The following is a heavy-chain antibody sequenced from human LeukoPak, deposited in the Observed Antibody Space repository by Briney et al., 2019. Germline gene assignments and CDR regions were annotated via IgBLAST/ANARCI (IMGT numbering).Heavy chain of an antibody. CDR2: INHSGST. CDR3: ARHSDILTGYFSC. D-gene: IGHD3-9*01. Sequence: PSETLSLTCAVYGGSFSGYYWSWIRQPPGKGLEWIGEINHSGSTNYNPSLKSRVTISVDTSKNQFSLKLSSVTAADTAVYYCARHSDILTGYFSCWGQGTLVTVSS. V-gene: IGHV4-34*01. J-gene: IGHJ4*02. CDR1: GGSFSGYY.